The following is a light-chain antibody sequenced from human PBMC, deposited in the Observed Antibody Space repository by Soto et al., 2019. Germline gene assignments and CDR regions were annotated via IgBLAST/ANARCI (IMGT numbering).Light chain of an antibody. CDR2: DAS. CDR1: QSVSSY. Sequence: EIVLTQSQATLSLSPGERATLFCRASQSVSSYLAWYEQKPGQAPRLLIYDASNRATGIPARFSGSGSGTDFTLTISSLEPEDFAVYYWQQRSNWPPLTFGGGTKVEIK. V-gene: IGKV3-11*01. CDR3: QQRSNWPPLT. J-gene: IGKJ4*01.